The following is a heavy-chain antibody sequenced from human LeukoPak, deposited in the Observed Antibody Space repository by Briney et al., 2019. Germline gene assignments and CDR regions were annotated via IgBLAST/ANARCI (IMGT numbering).Heavy chain of an antibody. J-gene: IGHJ6*04. CDR2: LWHDGSNK. D-gene: IGHD3-9*01. V-gene: IGHV3-33*01. Sequence: GGSLRLSCAASGFSFSSYGMHLVRQAPGKGLELLAVLWHDGSNKYYADSVKGRFTISRDNSKNTLYLQMNSLRAEDTAVYYCARGGEYDILTGYYTLYYYYGMDVWGKGTTVTVSS. CDR3: ARGGEYDILTGYYTLYYYYGMDV. CDR1: GFSFSSYG.